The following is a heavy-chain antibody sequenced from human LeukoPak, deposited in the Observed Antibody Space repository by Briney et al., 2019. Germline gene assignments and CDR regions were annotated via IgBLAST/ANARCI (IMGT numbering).Heavy chain of an antibody. CDR2: IYYSGST. Sequence: SEALSLTCTVSGGSITGYYWSWFRQPPGKGLEWIAYIYYSGSTNYNPSLRSRGTISVDTSKNQFSLEVRSVTAADTAMYYCARHGDYGSATHPLDYWGQGTLVTVSS. V-gene: IGHV4-59*08. D-gene: IGHD3-10*01. J-gene: IGHJ4*02. CDR3: ARHGDYGSATHPLDY. CDR1: GGSITGYY.